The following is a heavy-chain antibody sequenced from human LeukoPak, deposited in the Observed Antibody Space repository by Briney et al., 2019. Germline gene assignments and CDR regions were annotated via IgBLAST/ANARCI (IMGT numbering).Heavy chain of an antibody. V-gene: IGHV3-11*06. J-gene: IGHJ4*02. Sequence: GGTLTLSCAASGFTFSDYYRSWIRQAPGKGLEWVSYISSSSSYTNYADSVKGRFTISRDNAKNSLYLQMNSLRAEDTAVYYCARDSPGDPVDYWGQGTLVTVSS. D-gene: IGHD7-27*01. CDR2: ISSSSSYT. CDR1: GFTFSDYY. CDR3: ARDSPGDPVDY.